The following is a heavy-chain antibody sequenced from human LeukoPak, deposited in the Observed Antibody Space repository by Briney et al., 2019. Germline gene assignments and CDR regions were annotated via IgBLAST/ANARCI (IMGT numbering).Heavy chain of an antibody. V-gene: IGHV4-38-2*02. CDR1: GYSISSGYY. D-gene: IGHD3-22*01. Sequence: SETLSLTCTVSGYSISSGYYWGWIRQPPGKGLEWIGSFYHSGSTYYNPSLKSRVTISLDTSKNQFSLKLSSVTAADTAVYYCARLRGSITMIVVPIDYWGQGTLVTVSS. CDR3: ARLRGSITMIVVPIDY. J-gene: IGHJ4*02. CDR2: FYHSGST.